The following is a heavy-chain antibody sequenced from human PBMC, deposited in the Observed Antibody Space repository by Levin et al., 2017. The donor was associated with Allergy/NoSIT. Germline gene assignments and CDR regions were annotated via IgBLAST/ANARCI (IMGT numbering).Heavy chain of an antibody. CDR1: GFTFSSYA. J-gene: IGHJ3*02. Sequence: PGGSLRLSCAASGFTFSSYAMHWVRQAPGKGLEWAAVIWYDGSHKYYADSVKGRFTISRDTSKNTLYLQMNSLRAEDTAVYYCARGGSSGWYLIDAFDIWGQGTMVTVSS. CDR2: IWYDGSHK. V-gene: IGHV3-33*01. D-gene: IGHD6-19*01. CDR3: ARGGSSGWYLIDAFDI.